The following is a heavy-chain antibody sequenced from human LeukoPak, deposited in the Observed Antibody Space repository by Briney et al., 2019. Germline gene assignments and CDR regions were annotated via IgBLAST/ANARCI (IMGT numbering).Heavy chain of an antibody. V-gene: IGHV4-39*01. Sequence: SETLSLTCTVSGGXISSSTYYWGWLRQPPGKGLEWIGIIYYSGSTDYNPSLKSRVTISVDTSKNQFSLKLSSVTAADTAVYYCARTVIAGARYFDYWGQGTLVTVSS. CDR1: GGXISSSTYY. CDR2: IYYSGST. CDR3: ARTVIAGARYFDY. J-gene: IGHJ4*02. D-gene: IGHD6-19*01.